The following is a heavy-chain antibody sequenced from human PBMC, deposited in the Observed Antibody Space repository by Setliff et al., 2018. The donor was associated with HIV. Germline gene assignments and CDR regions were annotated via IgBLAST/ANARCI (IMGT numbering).Heavy chain of an antibody. V-gene: IGHV4-4*07. CDR1: GYAITSGYY. Sequence: SETLSLTCAVSGYAITSGYYWSWIRQPAGKGLEWIGRIYTSGSTNYNPSLKSRVTMSVDTSKSQFSLKLSSVTAADTAVYYCARGVPLLPPHYWGQGTLVTVSS. J-gene: IGHJ4*02. CDR2: IYTSGST. CDR3: ARGVPLLPPHY. D-gene: IGHD2-21*02.